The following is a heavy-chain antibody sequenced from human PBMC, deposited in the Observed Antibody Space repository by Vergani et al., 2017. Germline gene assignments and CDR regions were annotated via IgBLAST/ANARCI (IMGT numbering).Heavy chain of an antibody. Sequence: QVQLQESGPGLVKPSQTLSLTCTVSGRSINSHNYYWSWIRQPAGKGLEWIGRIHTSGSTNYNPSLKSRVTMSEDTSKNQFSLNLTSVTAADTAVYFCSRGRCLGGSDYKPLFDYWGQGILVTVSS. CDR2: IHTSGST. CDR3: SRGRCLGGSDYKPLFDY. V-gene: IGHV4-61*02. J-gene: IGHJ4*02. CDR1: GRSINSHNYY. D-gene: IGHD2-21*01.